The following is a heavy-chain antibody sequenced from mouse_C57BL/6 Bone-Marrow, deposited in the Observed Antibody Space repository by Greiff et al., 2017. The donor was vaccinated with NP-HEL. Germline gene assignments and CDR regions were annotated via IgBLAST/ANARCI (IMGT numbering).Heavy chain of an antibody. CDR3: ARETYYDYDGYYFDY. V-gene: IGHV1-39*01. Sequence: VQLKESGPELVKPGASVKISCKASGYSFTDYNMNWVKQSNGKSLEWIGVINPNYGTTSYNQKFKGKATLTVDQSSSTAYMQLNSLTSEDSAVYYCARETYYDYDGYYFDYWGQGTTLTVSS. CDR2: INPNYGTT. J-gene: IGHJ2*01. D-gene: IGHD2-4*01. CDR1: GYSFTDYN.